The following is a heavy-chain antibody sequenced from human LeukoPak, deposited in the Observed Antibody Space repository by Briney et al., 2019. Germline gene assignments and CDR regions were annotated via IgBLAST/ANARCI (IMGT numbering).Heavy chain of an antibody. CDR3: AKDEPQLVYCSGGSCYHGY. D-gene: IGHD2-15*01. J-gene: IGHJ4*02. CDR2: ISGSGGST. V-gene: IGHV3-23*01. Sequence: PGGSLRLSCAASGFTFSSYAMSWVRQAPGKGLEWVSAISGSGGSTYYADSVKGRFTISRDNSKNTLYLQMNSLRAEDTAVYYRAKDEPQLVYCSGGSCYHGYWGQGTLVTVSS. CDR1: GFTFSSYA.